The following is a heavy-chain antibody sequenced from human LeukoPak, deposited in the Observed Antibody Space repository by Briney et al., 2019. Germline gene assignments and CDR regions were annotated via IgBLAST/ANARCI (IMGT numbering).Heavy chain of an antibody. Sequence: PGGSLRLSCAASGFTFSSYSMNWVRQAPGKGLEWVAYIRSSGNPIYYADSVKGRFTISRDNAKNSLYLQMNSLRDEDTAVYYCVRDPDALDFWGQGTPVTVSS. V-gene: IGHV3-48*02. J-gene: IGHJ4*02. CDR2: IRSSGNPI. CDR3: VRDPDALDF. CDR1: GFTFSSYS.